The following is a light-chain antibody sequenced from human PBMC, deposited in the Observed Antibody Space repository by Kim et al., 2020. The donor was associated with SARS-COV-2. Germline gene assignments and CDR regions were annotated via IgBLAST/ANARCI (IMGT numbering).Light chain of an antibody. CDR2: AAS. Sequence: DIQMTQSPSSLSASVGHRVTITCRASQGIINYLAWFQQKPGKAPKSLIYAASILQSGVPSKFSGSGSGTDFTLTINSLQPEDFATYYCQQYKIYPYTFGQGTKLEIK. CDR3: QQYKIYPYT. V-gene: IGKV1-16*02. J-gene: IGKJ2*01. CDR1: QGIINY.